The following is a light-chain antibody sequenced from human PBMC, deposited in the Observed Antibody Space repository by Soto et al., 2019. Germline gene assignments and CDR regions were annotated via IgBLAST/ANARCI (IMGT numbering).Light chain of an antibody. CDR3: SSFTSSSTQV. V-gene: IGLV2-14*01. CDR1: SSDVGGYNY. Sequence: QSVLTQPASVSGSPGQSITISCTGTSSDVGGYNYVSWYQQHPGKVPKLMIYEVGNRPSGVVNRFSGSKSGNTASLTISGLQAEDEADYYCSSFTSSSTQVFGTGTKLTVL. J-gene: IGLJ1*01. CDR2: EVG.